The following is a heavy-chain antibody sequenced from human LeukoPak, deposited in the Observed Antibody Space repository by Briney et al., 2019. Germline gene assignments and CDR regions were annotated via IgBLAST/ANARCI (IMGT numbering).Heavy chain of an antibody. J-gene: IGHJ4*02. D-gene: IGHD2-8*01. V-gene: IGHV3-48*03. CDR2: ISSSGSTI. Sequence: GGSLRLSCAASGFTFSRYEMNWVRQAPGKGLEWVSYISSSGSTIYYADSVKGRFTISRDNAKNSLYLQMNSLRAEDTAVYYCARPSPPSLMPPDYWGQGTLVTVSS. CDR1: GFTFSRYE. CDR3: ARPSPPSLMPPDY.